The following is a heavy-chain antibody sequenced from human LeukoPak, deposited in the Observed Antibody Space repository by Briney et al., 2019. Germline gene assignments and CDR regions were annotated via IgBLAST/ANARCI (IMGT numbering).Heavy chain of an antibody. V-gene: IGHV1-2*02. Sequence: ASVKVSCKASGYTFTGYYMHWVRQAPGQGLEWMGWINPNSGGTNYAQKFQGRVTITTDESTSTAYMELSSLRSEDTAVYYCARRGDGYNQGYFDYWGQGTLVTVSS. CDR1: GYTFTGYY. CDR2: INPNSGGT. J-gene: IGHJ4*02. D-gene: IGHD5-24*01. CDR3: ARRGDGYNQGYFDY.